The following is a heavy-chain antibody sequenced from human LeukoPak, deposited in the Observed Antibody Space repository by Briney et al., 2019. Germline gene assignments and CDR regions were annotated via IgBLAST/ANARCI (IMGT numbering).Heavy chain of an antibody. V-gene: IGHV4-59*01. CDR3: ARARGGYDYFD. CDR2: IYYSGNT. Sequence: PSETLSLTCTVSGGSISSYYWSWIRQPPGKGLEWIGYIYYSGNTNYNPSLKSRLTISVDTSKNQFSLKLSSVTAADTAVYYCARARGGYDYFDWGQGTLVTVSS. CDR1: GGSISSYY. D-gene: IGHD5-12*01. J-gene: IGHJ4*02.